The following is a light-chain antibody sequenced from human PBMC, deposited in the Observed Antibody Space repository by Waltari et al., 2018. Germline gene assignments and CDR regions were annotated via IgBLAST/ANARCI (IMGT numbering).Light chain of an antibody. CDR3: QQYNAYPRT. CDR1: ETVYSW. CDR2: RTS. J-gene: IGKJ1*01. V-gene: IGKV1-5*03. Sequence: IQMTQSPSTLSASVGDRVTITCRASETVYSWLAWYQHKPRTAPKLLIYRTSSLESGVPSRFSGRGSGTEFTLTITSLQPDDFATYYCQQYNAYPRTFGQGTKVEFK.